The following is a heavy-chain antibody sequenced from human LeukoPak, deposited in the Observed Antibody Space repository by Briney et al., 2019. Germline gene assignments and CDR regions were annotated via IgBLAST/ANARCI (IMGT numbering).Heavy chain of an antibody. V-gene: IGHV1-18*01. D-gene: IGHD6-19*01. Sequence: ASVQVSCKTSGYSFNTYGVTWVRQAPGQGLEWMGWISGHSGDTQYARKFQGRVTLTTDSSTNTAYMDLRALKSDDTAVYYCLRDASGWFLGVQEFHFWGQGTLVIDSS. CDR1: GYSFNTYG. CDR2: ISGHSGDT. CDR3: LRDASGWFLGVQEFHF. J-gene: IGHJ4*02.